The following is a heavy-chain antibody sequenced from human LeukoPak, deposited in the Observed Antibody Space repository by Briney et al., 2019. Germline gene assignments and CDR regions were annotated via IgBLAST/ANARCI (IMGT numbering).Heavy chain of an antibody. CDR1: GGSISGYY. D-gene: IGHD3-3*02. J-gene: IGHJ6*02. CDR2: IYYSGST. V-gene: IGHV4-59*12. CDR3: AKDSHGKHFWGDGMDV. Sequence: SETLSLTCTVSGGSISGYYWSWIRQPPGKGPEWIGYIYYSGSTNYNPSLKGRVTISVDTSKNQFSLKMNSVTAADTAVYYCAKDSHGKHFWGDGMDVWGQGTTVTVSS.